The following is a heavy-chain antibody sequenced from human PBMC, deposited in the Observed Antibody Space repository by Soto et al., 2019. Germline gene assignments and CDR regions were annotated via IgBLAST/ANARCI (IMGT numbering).Heavy chain of an antibody. CDR1: GGSISSYY. D-gene: IGHD6-13*01. Sequence: SETLSLTCTVSGGSISSYYWSWIRQPPGKGLEWIGYIYYSGSTNYNPSLKSRVTISVDTSKNQFSLKLSSVTAADTAVYYCARSRRRGYSSSWYCFDPWGQGTLVTVSS. V-gene: IGHV4-59*01. CDR2: IYYSGST. CDR3: ARSRRRGYSSSWYCFDP. J-gene: IGHJ5*01.